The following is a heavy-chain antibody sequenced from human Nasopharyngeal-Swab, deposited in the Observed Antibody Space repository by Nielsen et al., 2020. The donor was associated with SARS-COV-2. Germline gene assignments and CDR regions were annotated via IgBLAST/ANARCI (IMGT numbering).Heavy chain of an antibody. D-gene: IGHD6-25*01. CDR2: INHSGST. CDR1: GGSFSGYS. Sequence: GSLRPSCAAYGGSFSGYSWSWIRQPPGKGLEWIGEINHSGSTHYNPSLKSRVARSVDTSKNQFSLKLSSVTAADTAVYYCARGVKSKGGSSGRDYWGQGTLVTVSS. J-gene: IGHJ4*02. V-gene: IGHV4-34*01. CDR3: ARGVKSKGGSSGRDY.